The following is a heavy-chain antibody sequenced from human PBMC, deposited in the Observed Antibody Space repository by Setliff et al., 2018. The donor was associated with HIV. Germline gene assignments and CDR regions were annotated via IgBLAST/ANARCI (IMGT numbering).Heavy chain of an antibody. CDR3: AGQVAARKVDY. D-gene: IGHD6-13*01. CDR2: IYNSGIT. CDR1: GGSISSYY. Sequence: SETLSLTCTVSGGSISSYYWSWIRQPPGKGLEWIGYIYNSGITSYNPSLKSRVTISEDTSKNQFSLKLISVTAADTAVYYCAGQVAARKVDYWGQGLLVTVSS. J-gene: IGHJ4*02. V-gene: IGHV4-59*08.